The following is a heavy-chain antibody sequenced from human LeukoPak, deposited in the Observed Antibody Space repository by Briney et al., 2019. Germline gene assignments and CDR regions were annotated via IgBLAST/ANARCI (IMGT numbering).Heavy chain of an antibody. CDR2: TSAGGDIT. Sequence: GGSLRLSCVASGFTFSDHAMTWVRRTLAKGLESVSSTSAGGDITHYAESVKGRFTISRDNSKSTLYLQMNSLRAEDTAVYYCARDRAVAGTGYYYYGMDVWGQGTTVTVSS. CDR3: ARDRAVAGTGYYYYGMDV. V-gene: IGHV3-23*01. CDR1: GFTFSDHA. D-gene: IGHD6-19*01. J-gene: IGHJ6*02.